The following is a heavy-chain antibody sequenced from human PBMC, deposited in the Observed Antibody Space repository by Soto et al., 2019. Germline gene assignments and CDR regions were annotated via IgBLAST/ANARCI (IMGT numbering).Heavy chain of an antibody. D-gene: IGHD5-12*01. CDR2: IGYEGSNK. CDR3: AREATTNTRNYNYYYGMDV. V-gene: IGHV3-33*01. CDR1: GFTFSSYG. Sequence: PGGSLRLSCAASGFTFSSYGMHWVRQAPGKGLEWVAVIGYEGSNKYYADSVKGRFTISRDNSKNTLYLQMNSLRAEDTAVYYCAREATTNTRNYNYYYGMDVWGQGTTVTVSS. J-gene: IGHJ6*02.